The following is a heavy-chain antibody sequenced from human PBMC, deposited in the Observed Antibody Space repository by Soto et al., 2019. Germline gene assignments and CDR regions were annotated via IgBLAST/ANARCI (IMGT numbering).Heavy chain of an antibody. J-gene: IGHJ6*03. CDR1: GYTFTSYA. CDR2: INAGNGNT. D-gene: IGHD3-9*01. Sequence: QVQLVQSGAEVKKPGASVKVSCKASGYTFTSYAVHWVRQAPGQRLEWMGWINAGNGNTKYSQKFQGRVTITRDTSASTAYMELSSLRSEDTAVYYCARDATYYDILTGPVDYMDVWGKGTTVTVSS. CDR3: ARDATYYDILTGPVDYMDV. V-gene: IGHV1-3*01.